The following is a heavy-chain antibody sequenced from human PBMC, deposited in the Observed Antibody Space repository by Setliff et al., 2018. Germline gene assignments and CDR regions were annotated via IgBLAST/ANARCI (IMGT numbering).Heavy chain of an antibody. Sequence: SVKVSCKAPGGTFSSYGISWVRQAPGQGLEWLGGTIPNFGTTNYAQEFQGRVTIITDESTSTAYMELSSLRFEDTAVYYCAREGVDTRSSTDYRYYMDLWGKGTTVTVS. J-gene: IGHJ6*03. D-gene: IGHD5-18*01. CDR3: AREGVDTRSSTDYRYYMDL. CDR1: GGTFSSYG. CDR2: TIPNFGTT. V-gene: IGHV1-69*05.